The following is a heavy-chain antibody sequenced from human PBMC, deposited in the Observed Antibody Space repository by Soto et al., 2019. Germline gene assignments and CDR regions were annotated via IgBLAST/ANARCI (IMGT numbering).Heavy chain of an antibody. D-gene: IGHD2-15*01. Sequence: QIQLVQSGAEVKKPGASVKVSCKASGYAFTSYGISWARQAPGQGLEWMGWISPYNGETDYAPKFQGRVTMTTDTSQGTGSMELRSLISDDTAVYYCARCLCSGGTCYDSWGQGTLVTVAS. CDR1: GYAFTSYG. CDR2: ISPYNGET. CDR3: ARCLCSGGTCYDS. J-gene: IGHJ5*01. V-gene: IGHV1-18*04.